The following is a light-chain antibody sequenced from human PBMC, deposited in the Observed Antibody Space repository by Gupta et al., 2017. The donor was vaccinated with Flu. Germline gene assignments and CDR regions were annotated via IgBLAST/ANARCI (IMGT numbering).Light chain of an antibody. J-gene: IGKJ3*01. Sequence: VVTQSPATLSVSPGETATLSCRASQDIDGDLDWYQQKPGQAPRLIIHGVSLWDIGVPARFSGSGSGTQYTLNISSLQAEDVAVYFCQQYNRWPPFTFGPGTKVEIK. V-gene: IGKV3-15*01. CDR2: GVS. CDR3: QQYNRWPPFT. CDR1: QDIDGD.